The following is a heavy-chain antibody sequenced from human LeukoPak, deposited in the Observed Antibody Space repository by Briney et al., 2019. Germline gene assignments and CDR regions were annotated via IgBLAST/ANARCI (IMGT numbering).Heavy chain of an antibody. CDR1: GYTFTDYY. CDR2: INPNSGGT. Sequence: ASVKVSCKASGYTFTDYYMHWVRQAPGQGLEWMGWINPNSGGTNYALKFQGRVTMTRDTSISTVYMELSRLRSDDTAVYYCARELPRNAFDIWGQGTMVTVSS. CDR3: ARELPRNAFDI. V-gene: IGHV1-2*02. J-gene: IGHJ3*02.